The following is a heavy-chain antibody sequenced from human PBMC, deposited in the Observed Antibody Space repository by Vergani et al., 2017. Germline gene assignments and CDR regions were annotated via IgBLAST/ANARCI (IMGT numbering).Heavy chain of an antibody. CDR3: ARLSPLRRRITIFGVSGYFDY. CDR1: GYTFTGYY. J-gene: IGHJ4*02. Sequence: VQLVQSGAEVKKPGASVKVSCKASGYTFTGYYMHWVRQAPGQGLEWMGWINPNSGGTDYAQKFQGRVTMTRDTSISTAYMELGRLRADDTAVYYCARLSPLRRRITIFGVSGYFDYWGQGTLVTVSS. V-gene: IGHV1-2*02. CDR2: INPNSGGT. D-gene: IGHD3-3*01.